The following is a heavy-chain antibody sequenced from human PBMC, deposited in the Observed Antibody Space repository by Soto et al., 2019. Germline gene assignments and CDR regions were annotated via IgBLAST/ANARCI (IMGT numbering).Heavy chain of an antibody. Sequence: QVQLVQSGAEVKKPGASVKVSCQTSGYNFSAYYFNWVRQAAGQGPEWMGWLNPRNGQTGYVQKFRGRVTMTRDTSIATVYLELTRLTSEDTAIYFCARETDTSLVDYWGQGTLVTVSS. J-gene: IGHJ4*02. CDR3: ARETDTSLVDY. CDR2: LNPRNGQT. CDR1: GYNFSAYY. D-gene: IGHD5-18*01. V-gene: IGHV1-8*01.